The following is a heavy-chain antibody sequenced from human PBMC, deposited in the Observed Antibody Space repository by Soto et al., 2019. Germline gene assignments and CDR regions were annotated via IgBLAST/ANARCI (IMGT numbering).Heavy chain of an antibody. CDR1: GFTFTTYA. CDR3: AKEALTVAGNNFDS. V-gene: IGHV3-23*01. Sequence: EIDLLESGGGLVQPGGSLRLSCAASGFTFTTYAMGWVRQAPGKGLEWVSSISGSGAGTFYADSVKGQFTISRDNAKKMVYLQMNGLRADDTAVYYCAKEALTVAGNNFDSWGQGTLVTVSS. J-gene: IGHJ4*02. D-gene: IGHD6-19*01. CDR2: ISGSGAGT.